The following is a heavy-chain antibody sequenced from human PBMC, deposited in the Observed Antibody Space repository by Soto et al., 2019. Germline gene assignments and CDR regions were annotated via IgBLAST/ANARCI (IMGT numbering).Heavy chain of an antibody. V-gene: IGHV3-21*01. Sequence: GGSLRLSCAASGFTFSSYSMNLVRQAPGKGLEWVSSISSSSSYIYYADSVKGRFTISRDNAKNSLYLQMNSLRAEDTAVYYCARGYCSSTSCSISPFDYWGQGTLVTVSS. CDR2: ISSSSSYI. J-gene: IGHJ4*02. CDR1: GFTFSSYS. CDR3: ARGYCSSTSCSISPFDY. D-gene: IGHD2-2*01.